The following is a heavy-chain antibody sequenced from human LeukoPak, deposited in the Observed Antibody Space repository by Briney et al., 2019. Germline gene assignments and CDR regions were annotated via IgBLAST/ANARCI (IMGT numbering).Heavy chain of an antibody. CDR3: ARYVLLMVY. J-gene: IGHJ4*02. D-gene: IGHD2-8*01. CDR1: GFSFSDHH. CDR2: ISRDGNII. V-gene: IGHV3-11*01. Sequence: GGSLRLSCAASGFSFSDHHMSWVRQVPGKGLEWLAYISRDGNIIVYADSVKGRFTISRDNAKQSVYLEMKSLRPEDTAVYYCARYVLLMVYWGQGTLVTVSS.